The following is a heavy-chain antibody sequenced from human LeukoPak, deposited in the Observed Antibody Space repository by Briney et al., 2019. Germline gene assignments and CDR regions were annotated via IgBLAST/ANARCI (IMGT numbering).Heavy chain of an antibody. CDR2: INHSGST. J-gene: IGHJ4*02. D-gene: IGHD3-16*02. Sequence: PSETLSLTCAVYGGSFSGYYWSWIRQPPGKGLEWIGEINHSGSTNYNPSLKSRVTISVDTSKNQFSLKLSSVTAADTAVYYCARGRYLPLYFDYWGQGTVVTVSS. V-gene: IGHV4-34*01. CDR1: GGSFSGYY. CDR3: ARGRYLPLYFDY.